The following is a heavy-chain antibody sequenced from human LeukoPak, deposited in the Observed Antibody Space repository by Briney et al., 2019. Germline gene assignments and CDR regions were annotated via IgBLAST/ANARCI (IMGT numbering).Heavy chain of an antibody. D-gene: IGHD3-22*01. V-gene: IGHV3-23*01. CDR3: AKHSSTFYYDSSVYYLTE. CDR2: ISGSGGTI. CDR1: GFTFKDYA. Sequence: GGSLRLSCAASGFTFKDYAMSWVRQAPGKGLEWVSVISGSGGTIYYADSVKGRFTISRDNSKNTLYLQMNNLRAEDTAVFYCAKHSSTFYYDSSVYYLTEWGQGTLVTVSS. J-gene: IGHJ4*02.